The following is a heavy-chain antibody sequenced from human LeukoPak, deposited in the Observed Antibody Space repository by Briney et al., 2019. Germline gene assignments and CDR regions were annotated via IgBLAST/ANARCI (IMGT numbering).Heavy chain of an antibody. D-gene: IGHD6-19*01. V-gene: IGHV4-39*07. Sequence: SETLSLTCTVSGGSISSSSYYWGWIRQPPGKGLEWIGSIYYSGSTYYNPSLKSRVTISADTSKNQFSLKLSSVTAADTAVYYCARDVWSSGWSYNWFDPWGQGTLVTVSS. CDR1: GGSISSSSYY. CDR3: ARDVWSSGWSYNWFDP. CDR2: IYYSGST. J-gene: IGHJ5*02.